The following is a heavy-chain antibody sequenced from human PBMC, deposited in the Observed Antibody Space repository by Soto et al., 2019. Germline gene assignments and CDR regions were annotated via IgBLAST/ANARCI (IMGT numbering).Heavy chain of an antibody. Sequence: QVQLQESGPGLVKPSQTLSLTCTVSGGAISSGGYYWSWIRQHPGKGMEWIGYIYYGGSTYYNPSLKSRVTISVDTSKNQFSLKLSSVTAADTAVYYCAREGGIVGATAADYWGQGTLVTVSS. D-gene: IGHD1-26*01. CDR2: IYYGGST. J-gene: IGHJ4*02. CDR1: GGAISSGGYY. CDR3: AREGGIVGATAADY. V-gene: IGHV4-31*03.